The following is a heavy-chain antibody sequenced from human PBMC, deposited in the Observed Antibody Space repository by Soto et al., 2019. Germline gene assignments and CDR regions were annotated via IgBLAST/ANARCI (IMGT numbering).Heavy chain of an antibody. CDR2: IIPIFGTA. CDR1: GGTFSSYA. CDR3: ARVNVGAVDY. J-gene: IGHJ4*02. V-gene: IGHV1-69*13. Sequence: ASVKVSCKASGGTFSSYAISWVRQAPGQGLEWMGGIIPIFGTANYAQKFQGRVTITADESTSTAYMELSSLKSEDTAVYYCARVNVGAVDYWGQGTLVTVSS. D-gene: IGHD1-26*01.